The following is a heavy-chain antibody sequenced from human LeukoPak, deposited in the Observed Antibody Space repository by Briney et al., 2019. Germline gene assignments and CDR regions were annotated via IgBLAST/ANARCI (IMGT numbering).Heavy chain of an antibody. CDR2: IKQDGSEK. J-gene: IGHJ4*02. Sequence: GGSLRLSCAASGFTFSSYWMSWVRQAPGKGLEWVANIKQDGSEKYYVDSVKGRFTISRDNAKNSLYLQMNSLRAEDTAVYYCAKMYSNSWYYFDYWGQGTLVTVSS. CDR1: GFTFSSYW. CDR3: AKMYSNSWYYFDY. V-gene: IGHV3-7*05. D-gene: IGHD6-13*01.